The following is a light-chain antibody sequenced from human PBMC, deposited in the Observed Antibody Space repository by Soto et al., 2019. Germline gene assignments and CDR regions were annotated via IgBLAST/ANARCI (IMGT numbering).Light chain of an antibody. CDR1: QTVSSNY. CDR3: QQYGSSPQT. V-gene: IGKV3-20*01. Sequence: EIVLTQSPGTLSLSPGERATLSCWASQTVSSNYLAWYQQKPGQDPRLLMYGASTRATGIPDRFSGSGSGTDFTLTISRLEPEDFAVYYCQQYGSSPQTFGQGTRLEIK. J-gene: IGKJ2*01. CDR2: GAS.